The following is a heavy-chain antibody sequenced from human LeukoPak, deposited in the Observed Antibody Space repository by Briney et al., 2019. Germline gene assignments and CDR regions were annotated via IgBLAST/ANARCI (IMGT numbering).Heavy chain of an antibody. D-gene: IGHD3-16*01. V-gene: IGHV3-48*03. J-gene: IGHJ4*02. Sequence: PGGSLRLSCAASGFTFSSYEMNWVRQAPGKGLEWVSYISDGGGTKFYADSVKGRFTISRDNSRNSLYLHMNKLRAEDTALYYCASRGLYYDYVYGYWGQGTLVTVSS. CDR3: ASRGLYYDYVYGY. CDR1: GFTFSSYE. CDR2: ISDGGGTK.